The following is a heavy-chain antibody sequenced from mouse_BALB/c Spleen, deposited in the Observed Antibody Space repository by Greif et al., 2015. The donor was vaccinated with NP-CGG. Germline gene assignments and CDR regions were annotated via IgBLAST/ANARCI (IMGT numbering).Heavy chain of an antibody. V-gene: IGHV1-54*01. CDR1: GYAFTNYL. J-gene: IGHJ4*01. CDR3: ANAMDY. Sequence: VQLQQSGAELVRPGTSVKVSCKASGYAFTNYLIEWVKQRPGQGLELIGVINPGSGGTNYNEKFKGKATLTADKSSSTAYMQLSSLTSDDSAVYFCANAMDYWGQGTSVTVSS. CDR2: INPGSGGT.